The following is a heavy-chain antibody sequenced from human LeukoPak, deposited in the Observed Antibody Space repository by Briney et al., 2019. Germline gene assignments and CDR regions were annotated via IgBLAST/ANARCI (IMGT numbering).Heavy chain of an antibody. CDR1: GFTFSSYS. J-gene: IGHJ5*02. Sequence: PGGSLRLSCAASGFTFSSYSMNWVRQAPGQGLEWVSSISSSSSYIYYADSVKGRFTISRDNAKNSLYLQMNSLRAEDTAVYYCARAEGFNWFDPWGQGTLVTVSS. CDR3: ARAEGFNWFDP. CDR2: ISSSSSYI. V-gene: IGHV3-21*01.